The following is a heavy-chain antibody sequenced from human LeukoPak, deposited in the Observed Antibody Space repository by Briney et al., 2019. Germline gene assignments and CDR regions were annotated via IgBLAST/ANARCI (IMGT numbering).Heavy chain of an antibody. CDR2: TNPKNGDT. CDR1: GYTFIDSY. J-gene: IGHJ3*02. D-gene: IGHD2-2*01. Sequence: ASVKVSCEASGYTFIDSYIHWVRQAPGQGLEWMAWTNPKNGDTNYAQEFQGRVTVTRDTSISTAYMELSGLRSDDAAVYYCATDLRGIVVVPAEDGAFDIGGQGTMVTVSA. V-gene: IGHV1-2*02. CDR3: ATDLRGIVVVPAEDGAFDI.